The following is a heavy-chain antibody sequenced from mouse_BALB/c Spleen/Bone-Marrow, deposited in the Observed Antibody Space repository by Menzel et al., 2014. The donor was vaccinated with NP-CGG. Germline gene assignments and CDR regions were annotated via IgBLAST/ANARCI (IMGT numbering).Heavy chain of an antibody. J-gene: IGHJ3*01. CDR3: ARFSQLGLLAY. Sequence: VQRVESGAELVKPGTSVRLSCKASGYNFTSYWINWVKLRPGQGLEWIGDIYPGSGSTNYNEKFKSKATLTVDTSSSTAYMQLSSLASEDSALYYCARFSQLGLLAYWGQGTLVTVSA. V-gene: IGHV1-55*01. CDR2: IYPGSGST. D-gene: IGHD3-1*01. CDR1: GYNFTSYW.